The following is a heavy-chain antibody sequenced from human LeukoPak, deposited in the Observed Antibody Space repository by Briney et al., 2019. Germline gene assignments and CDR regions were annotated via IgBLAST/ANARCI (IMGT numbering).Heavy chain of an antibody. D-gene: IGHD3-22*01. V-gene: IGHV1-18*01. Sequence: ASVKVSCKASGYTFTSYGISWVRQAPGQGLEWMGWISAYNGNTNYAQKFQGRVTMTRDTSISTAYMELSRLRSDDTAVYYCARVRDYYGSSGYSFRGYYYYMDVWGKGTTVTVSS. CDR2: ISAYNGNT. CDR1: GYTFTSYG. CDR3: ARVRDYYGSSGYSFRGYYYYMDV. J-gene: IGHJ6*03.